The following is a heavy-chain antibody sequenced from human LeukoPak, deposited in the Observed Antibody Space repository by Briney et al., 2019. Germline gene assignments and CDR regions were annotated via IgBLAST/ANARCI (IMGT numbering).Heavy chain of an antibody. J-gene: IGHJ6*02. V-gene: IGHV3-23*01. CDR3: AKREGVDTIFGVVTSGGMDV. Sequence: PGASLRLSCAASGFTFSTYSMNWVRQAPGKGLEWVSAISGSGGGTYYADSVKGQFTISRDNSKNTLYLQMNSLRAEDTAVYYCAKREGVDTIFGVVTSGGMDVWGQGTTVTVFS. D-gene: IGHD3-3*01. CDR2: ISGSGGGT. CDR1: GFTFSTYS.